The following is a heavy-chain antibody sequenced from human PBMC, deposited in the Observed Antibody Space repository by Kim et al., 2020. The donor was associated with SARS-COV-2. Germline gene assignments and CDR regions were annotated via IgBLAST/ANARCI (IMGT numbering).Heavy chain of an antibody. J-gene: IGHJ5*02. D-gene: IGHD3-3*01. CDR2: ISGSGGST. V-gene: IGHV3-23*01. Sequence: GGSLRLSCAASGFTFSSYAMSWVRQAPGKGLEWVSAISGSGGSTYYADSVKGRFTISRDNSKNTLYLQMNSLRAEDTAVYYCAKDGGRPFWSGRLDRFDPWGQGTLVTVSS. CDR3: AKDGGRPFWSGRLDRFDP. CDR1: GFTFSSYA.